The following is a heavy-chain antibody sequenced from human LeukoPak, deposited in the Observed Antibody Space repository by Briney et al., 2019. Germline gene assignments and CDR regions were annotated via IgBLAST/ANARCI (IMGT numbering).Heavy chain of an antibody. CDR2: IYYSGST. CDR1: GGSISSADYY. J-gene: IGHJ4*02. CDR3: ARVHSATTNPFFDY. Sequence: SETLSLTCTVSGGSISSADYYWSWVRQPPGKGLDWIGYIYYSGSTYYHPSLKSRVTISVDTSRSHFSLRVSSVTAADTAVYFCARVHSATTNPFFDYWGQGTLVTVSS. D-gene: IGHD4-17*01. V-gene: IGHV4-30-4*01.